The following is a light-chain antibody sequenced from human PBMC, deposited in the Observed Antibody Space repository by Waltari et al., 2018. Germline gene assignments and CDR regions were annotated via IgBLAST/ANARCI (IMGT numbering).Light chain of an antibody. CDR1: QSLLHSDGKTY. CDR2: LGS. CDR3: QQLYTYPYT. J-gene: IGKJ2*01. Sequence: DIVMTQTPLSLSVTPGQPASISCKSSQSLLHSDGKTYLFWYLQKPGQSPQLLIYLGSNRASGVPDRFSGSGSGTDFTLKISRVEAEDVGFYYCQQLYTYPYTFGQGTKLEIK. V-gene: IGKV2-28*01.